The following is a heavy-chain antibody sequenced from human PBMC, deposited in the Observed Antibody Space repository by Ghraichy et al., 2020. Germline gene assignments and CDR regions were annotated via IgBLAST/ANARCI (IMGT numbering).Heavy chain of an antibody. D-gene: IGHD2-15*01. CDR2: INPKSGGT. Sequence: ASVKVSCKASGYTFTGSYIHWVRQAPGQGLEWMGWINPKSGGTKYAPKFQGRVTMTRDTSIRTVYMELSRLRSDDTAMYYCARDAVVAAPFDSWGQGTLVTVSS. CDR3: ARDAVVAAPFDS. J-gene: IGHJ4*02. V-gene: IGHV1-2*02. CDR1: GYTFTGSY.